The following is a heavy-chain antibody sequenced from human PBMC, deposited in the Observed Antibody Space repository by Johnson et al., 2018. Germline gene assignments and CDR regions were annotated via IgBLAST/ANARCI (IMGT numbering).Heavy chain of an antibody. V-gene: IGHV3-53*01. CDR2: IYSGGST. Sequence: VQLVESGGGLIQPGGSLRLSCAASGFTVSSNYMSWVRQAPGKGLEWVSVIYSGGSTYYADSVQGRCTISRDNSKNPLYLQMNSLRAEDTAVYYCAREWGLTGFDIWGQGTMVTVSS. D-gene: IGHD1-26*01. CDR3: AREWGLTGFDI. J-gene: IGHJ3*02. CDR1: GFTVSSNY.